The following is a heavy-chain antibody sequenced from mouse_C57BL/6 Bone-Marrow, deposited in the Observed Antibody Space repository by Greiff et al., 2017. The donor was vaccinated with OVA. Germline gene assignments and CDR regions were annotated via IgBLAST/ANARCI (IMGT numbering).Heavy chain of an antibody. CDR2: INYDGSST. D-gene: IGHD1-1*01. J-gene: IGHJ1*03. V-gene: IGHV5-16*01. CDR1: GFTFSDYY. CDR3: ARDRGYGSSYWYFDV. Sequence: DVHLVESEGGLVQPGSSMKLSCTASGFTFSDYYMAWVRQVPEKGLEWVANINYDGSSTYYLDSLKSRFIISRDNAKNILYLQMSSLKSEDTATYYCARDRGYGSSYWYFDVWGTGTTVTVSS.